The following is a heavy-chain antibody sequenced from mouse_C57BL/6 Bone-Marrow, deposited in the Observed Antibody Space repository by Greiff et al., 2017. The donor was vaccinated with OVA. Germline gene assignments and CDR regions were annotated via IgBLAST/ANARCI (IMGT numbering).Heavy chain of an antibody. CDR3: AREGYDYDGSWFAY. D-gene: IGHD2-4*01. V-gene: IGHV3-6*01. CDR1: GYSITSGYY. J-gene: IGHJ3*01. CDR2: ISYDGSN. Sequence: VQLKESGPGLVKPSQSLSLTCSVTGYSITSGYYWNWIRQFPGNKLEWMGYISYDGSNNYNPSLKNRISITRDTSKNQFFLKLNSVTTEDTATYYCAREGYDYDGSWFAYWGQGTLVTVSA.